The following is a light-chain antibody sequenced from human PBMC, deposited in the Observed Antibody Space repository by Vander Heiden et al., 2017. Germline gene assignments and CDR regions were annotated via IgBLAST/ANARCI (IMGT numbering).Light chain of an antibody. J-gene: IGLJ2*01. V-gene: IGLV3-25*03. CDR2: KDS. Sequence: SYELTQPPSVSVSPGQTARITCSGDALPKQYAYWYQQKPGQAPVLLIYKDSERPSGIPERFSGSSSVTTVTLTISGVQAEDEADYYCQSADSSGTYVVFGGGTKLTVL. CDR3: QSADSSGTYVV. CDR1: ALPKQY.